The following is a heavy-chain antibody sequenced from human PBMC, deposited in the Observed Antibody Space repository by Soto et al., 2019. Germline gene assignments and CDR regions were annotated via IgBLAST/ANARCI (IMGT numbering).Heavy chain of an antibody. Sequence: SETLSLTCIVSDGSIISYYWSLIRQPPGKGLEWIGDIYYSRSTIYNTSLQSRVTISVDTSKNHFSLKLSSVTAPDTALYYCARSSPRVVSTWDYWGQGTLVTVSS. D-gene: IGHD3-3*01. CDR1: DGSIISYY. CDR3: ARSSPRVVSTWDY. V-gene: IGHV4-59*08. J-gene: IGHJ4*02. CDR2: IYYSRST.